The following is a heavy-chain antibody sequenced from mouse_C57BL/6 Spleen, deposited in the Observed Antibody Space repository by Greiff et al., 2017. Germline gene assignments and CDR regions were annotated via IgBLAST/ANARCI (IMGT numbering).Heavy chain of an antibody. CDR1: GFPFSDYG. Sequence: EVKLMESGGGLVKPGGSLKLSCAASGFPFSDYGMHWVRQAPEKGLEWVAYISSGSSTIYYADTVKGRFTISRDNAKNTLFLQMTSLRSEDTAMYYCARDSAMVRVYFDNWCQGTTLTDSS. V-gene: IGHV5-17*01. CDR3: ARDSAMVRVYFDN. D-gene: IGHD1-1*02. CDR2: ISSGSSTI. J-gene: IGHJ2*01.